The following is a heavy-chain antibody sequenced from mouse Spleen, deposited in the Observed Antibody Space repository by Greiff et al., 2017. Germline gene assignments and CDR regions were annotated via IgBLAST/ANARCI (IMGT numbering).Heavy chain of an antibody. D-gene: IGHD2-4*01. V-gene: IGHV1-22*01. CDR1: GYSFTDYN. CDR3: ATYDYDERAWFAY. CDR2: INPNNGGI. Sequence: VHVKQSGPVLVKPGASVKMSCKASGYSFTDYNMHWVKQSHGKSLEWIGYINPNNGGISYNKKFKGKATLTVNKSSSTAYMGLRSLTSEDSAVYYCATYDYDERAWFAYWGQGALDTVSA. J-gene: IGHJ3*01.